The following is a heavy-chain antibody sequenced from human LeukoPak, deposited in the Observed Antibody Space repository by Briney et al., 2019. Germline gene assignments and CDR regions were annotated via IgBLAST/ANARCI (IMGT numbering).Heavy chain of an antibody. D-gene: IGHD3-10*01. V-gene: IGHV1-69*06. J-gene: IGHJ4*02. Sequence: SVKVSCKASGGAFSSYALSWVRQAPGRGLEWMGGIIPLFGTPNYAQKFQGRVTITADISTTTVYMDLNSLRSEDTAVYYCAAMYTVREVIIGDDYWGQGTLVTVSS. CDR1: GGAFSSYA. CDR2: IIPLFGTP. CDR3: AAMYTVREVIIGDDY.